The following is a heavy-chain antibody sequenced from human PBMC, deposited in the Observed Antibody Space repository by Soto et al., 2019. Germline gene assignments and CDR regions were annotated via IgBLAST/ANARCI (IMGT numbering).Heavy chain of an antibody. Sequence: PGESLKISCKGSGYSFTSYWIGWVRQVPGKGLEWMGIIFPGDSDTRYSPSFQGQVTISADKSISTAYLQWSSLKASDTAMYYCARRVAVAGHDAFDIWGQGTMVTVSS. J-gene: IGHJ3*02. CDR3: ARRVAVAGHDAFDI. V-gene: IGHV5-51*01. D-gene: IGHD6-19*01. CDR1: GYSFTSYW. CDR2: IFPGDSDT.